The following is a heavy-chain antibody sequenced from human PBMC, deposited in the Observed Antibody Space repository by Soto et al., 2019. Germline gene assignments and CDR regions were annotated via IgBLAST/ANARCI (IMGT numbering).Heavy chain of an antibody. V-gene: IGHV3-23*01. J-gene: IGHJ4*02. CDR2: ISGSGGST. CDR3: AKNPYIVVVPADRIDY. D-gene: IGHD2-2*01. CDR1: GFTFSSYA. Sequence: GGSLRLSCAASGFTFSSYAMSWVRQAPGKGLEWVSAISGSGGSTYYADSVKGRFTISRDNSKNTLYLQMNSLRAEDTAVYYCAKNPYIVVVPADRIDYWGQGTLVTVYS.